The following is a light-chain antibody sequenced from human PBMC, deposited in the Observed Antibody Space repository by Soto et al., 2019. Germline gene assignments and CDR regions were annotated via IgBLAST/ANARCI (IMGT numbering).Light chain of an antibody. CDR3: QQTYSTPWT. CDR2: GAS. V-gene: IGKV1-39*01. Sequence: DIQMTQSPSSLSASMGDRVSITCRASQSIGTDLNWYQQKPGKAPKLLIYGASTLQCGVPSRFSGSVSGTEFTLTISSLQPGDLATYFCQQTYSTPWTFGQGTKVDI. CDR1: QSIGTD. J-gene: IGKJ1*01.